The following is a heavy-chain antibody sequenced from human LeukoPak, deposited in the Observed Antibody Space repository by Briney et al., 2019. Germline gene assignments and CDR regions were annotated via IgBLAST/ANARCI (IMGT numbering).Heavy chain of an antibody. J-gene: IGHJ4*02. CDR3: ARQDDPYYYDSSGYYWVY. CDR2: IYPGDSDT. V-gene: IGHV5-51*01. D-gene: IGHD3-22*01. CDR1: GYSFTSYW. Sequence: GESLKISCKGSGYSFTSYWIGWVRPMPGKGLEWMGIIYPGDSDTRYSPSFQGQVTISADKSISTAYLQWSSLKASDTAMYHCARQDDPYYYDSSGYYWVYWGQGTLVTVSS.